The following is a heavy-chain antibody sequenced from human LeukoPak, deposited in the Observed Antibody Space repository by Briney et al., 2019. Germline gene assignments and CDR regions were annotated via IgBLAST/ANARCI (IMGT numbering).Heavy chain of an antibody. CDR2: IRTTAEGAKYA. CDR1: GFSFTDYP. J-gene: IGHJ4*02. CDR3: ARVGSQVGANKEFDY. Sequence: GGSLRLSCATSGFSFTDYPMNWVRQAPEKGPEWISNIRTTAEGAKYAYYADSVKGRVTISRDNAKNSLYLQMNSLRAEDTAVYYCARVGSQVGANKEFDYWGQGTLVTVSS. D-gene: IGHD1-26*01. V-gene: IGHV3-21*05.